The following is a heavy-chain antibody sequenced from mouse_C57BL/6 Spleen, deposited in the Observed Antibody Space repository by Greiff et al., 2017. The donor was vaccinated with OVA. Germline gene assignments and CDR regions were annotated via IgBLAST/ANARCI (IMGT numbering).Heavy chain of an antibody. J-gene: IGHJ3*01. D-gene: IGHD2-4*01. CDR1: GYTFTSYW. V-gene: IGHV1-52*01. Sequence: QVQLQQPGAELVRPGSSVKLSCKASGYTFTSYWMHWVKQRPIQGLEWIGNIDPSDSETHYNQKFKDKATLTVDKSSSTAYMQLSSLTSEDSAVYYCARKGDDYGFAYRGQGTLVTVSA. CDR2: IDPSDSET. CDR3: ARKGDDYGFAY.